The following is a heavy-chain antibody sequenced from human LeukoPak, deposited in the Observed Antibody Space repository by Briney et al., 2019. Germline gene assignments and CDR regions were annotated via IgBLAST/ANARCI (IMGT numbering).Heavy chain of an antibody. CDR3: AKDPPYDFWSGYSGY. CDR2: ISGSGGST. J-gene: IGHJ4*02. D-gene: IGHD3-3*01. V-gene: IGHV3-23*01. CDR1: GFTFSSYA. Sequence: GALRLSCAASGFTFSSYAMCWVRQAPGEGLEWVSAISGSGGSTYYADSVKGRFTISRDNSKNTLYLQMNSLRAEDTAVYYCAKDPPYDFWSGYSGYWGQGTLVTVSS.